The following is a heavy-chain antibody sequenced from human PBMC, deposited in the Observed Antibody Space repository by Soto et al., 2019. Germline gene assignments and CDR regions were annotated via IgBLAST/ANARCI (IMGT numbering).Heavy chain of an antibody. CDR1: GGSFSGFY. J-gene: IGHJ4*02. CDR3: ARRWGRTFDY. V-gene: IGHV4-59*08. Sequence: SETLSLTCAVYGGSFSGFYWSWIRLPPGKGLEWIGYIYYSGSTNYNPSLKSRVTISVDTSKNQFSLKLSSVTAADTAVYYCARRWGRTFDYWGQGTLVTVSS. D-gene: IGHD7-27*01. CDR2: IYYSGST.